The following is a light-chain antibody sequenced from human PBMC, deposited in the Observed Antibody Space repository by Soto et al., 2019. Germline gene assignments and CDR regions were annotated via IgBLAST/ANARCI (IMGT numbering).Light chain of an antibody. CDR2: DVN. CDR1: SSDIGGYNY. V-gene: IGLV2-14*01. Sequence: SVLTQPASVSGSPGQSITISCTGTSSDIGGYNYVSWYQQHPGKAPKLMIYDVNNRPSGVSNRFSGSKSGNTASLTISGLQAEDEAEYYCSSYTSSSTAVFGGGTKLTVL. CDR3: SSYTSSSTAV. J-gene: IGLJ2*01.